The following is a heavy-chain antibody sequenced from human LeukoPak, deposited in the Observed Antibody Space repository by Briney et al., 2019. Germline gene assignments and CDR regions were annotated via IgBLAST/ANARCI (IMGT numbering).Heavy chain of an antibody. CDR3: AQSSPGIAAAPYNYCGIDV. V-gene: IGHV3-23*01. D-gene: IGHD6-25*01. Sequence: GGSLRLSCAASGCIFSKFAMSWVRQVPGRGLEGVSGISGRGDSTYYVASVKRRFTISRDNSWSTLYMQMNTLRAEDTAVYYCAQSSPGIAAAPYNYCGIDVWGQGTTVTVSS. CDR1: GCIFSKFA. J-gene: IGHJ6*02. CDR2: ISGRGDST.